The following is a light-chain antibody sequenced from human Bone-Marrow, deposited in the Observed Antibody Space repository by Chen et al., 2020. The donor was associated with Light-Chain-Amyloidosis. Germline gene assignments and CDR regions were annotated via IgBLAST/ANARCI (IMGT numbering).Light chain of an antibody. J-gene: IGLJ2*01. CDR2: RDT. Sequence: SYELTHPPSVTVSPGQTAGITLSGDDLPTKYAYWYQQKPGQAPVLVIHRDTERPSGISERFSGSSSGTTATLTISGVQAEDEADYHCQSADSSGTYEVIFGGGTKLTVL. V-gene: IGLV3-25*03. CDR3: QSADSSGTYEVI. CDR1: DLPTKY.